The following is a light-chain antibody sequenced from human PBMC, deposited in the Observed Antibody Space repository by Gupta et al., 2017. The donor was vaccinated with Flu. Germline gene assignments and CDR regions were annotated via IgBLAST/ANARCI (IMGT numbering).Light chain of an antibody. Sequence: TSSDVGGYNYGSWFQQHPGKAPKLMIYEVSKRPSGVPDRFSGSKSGNTASLTVSGLQAEDEADYYCSSYAGSNNFVFGTGTKVTVL. CDR3: SSYAGSNNFV. CDR1: SSDVGGYNY. CDR2: EVS. V-gene: IGLV2-8*01. J-gene: IGLJ1*01.